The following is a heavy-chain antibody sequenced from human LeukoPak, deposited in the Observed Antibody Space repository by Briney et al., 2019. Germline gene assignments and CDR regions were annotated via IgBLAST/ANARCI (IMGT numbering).Heavy chain of an antibody. D-gene: IGHD1-20*01. CDR3: ARGRLASYNWNGWVDY. V-gene: IGHV4-34*01. CDR2: INHSGST. Sequence: PSETLSLTCAVYGGSFSGYYWSWIRQPPGKGLEWIGEINHSGSTNYNPSLKSRVTISVDTSKNQFSLKLSSVTAADTAVYYCARGRLASYNWNGWVDYWGQGTLVTVSS. J-gene: IGHJ4*02. CDR1: GGSFSGYY.